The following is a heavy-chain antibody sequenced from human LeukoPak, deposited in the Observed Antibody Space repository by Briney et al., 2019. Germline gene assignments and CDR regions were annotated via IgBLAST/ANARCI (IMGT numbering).Heavy chain of an antibody. J-gene: IGHJ6*02. D-gene: IGHD3-10*01. CDR1: GFNSEDHA. V-gene: IGHV3-9*02. Sequence: GGSLRLSCVVSGFNSEDHAMHWVRQAPGKGLEWVSGIYWGSSGTGYADSVKGRFTVSRDSAKNSLYLQMNSLRPEDTALYYCVKDMNPGGADVWGQGTTVTVSS. CDR2: IYWGSSGT. CDR3: VKDMNPGGADV.